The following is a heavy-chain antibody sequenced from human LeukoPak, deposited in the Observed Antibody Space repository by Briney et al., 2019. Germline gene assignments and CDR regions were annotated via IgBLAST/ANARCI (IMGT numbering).Heavy chain of an antibody. V-gene: IGHV3-30*14. J-gene: IGHJ4*02. Sequence: PGKSLRLSCAASGFTFSGYPIHWVRQAPGKGLEWVAVISYDGSNKYYADSVKGRFTISRDNSKNTLYLQMNSLRAEDTAVYYCARDAPYDSTPGDYWGQGTLVTVSS. CDR1: GFTFSGYP. CDR2: ISYDGSNK. D-gene: IGHD3-22*01. CDR3: ARDAPYDSTPGDY.